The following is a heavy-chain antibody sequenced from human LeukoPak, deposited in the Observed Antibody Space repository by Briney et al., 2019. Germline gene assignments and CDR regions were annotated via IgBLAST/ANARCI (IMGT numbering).Heavy chain of an antibody. CDR1: SGSFRTYY. D-gene: IGHD2-21*01. CDR2: IFYNEGT. V-gene: IGHV4-59*01. J-gene: IGHJ4*02. Sequence: SETLSLTCTVSSGSFRTYYWSWIRQPPGKGLEWIGYIFYNEGTSYNPSLKSRVIISVDTSKNQFSLKLSSVTAADTAVYYCARGVVIAPQTFDYWGQGTLVTVSS. CDR3: ARGVVIAPQTFDY.